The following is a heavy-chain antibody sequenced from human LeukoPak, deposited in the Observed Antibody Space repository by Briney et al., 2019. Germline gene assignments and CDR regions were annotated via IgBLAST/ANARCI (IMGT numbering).Heavy chain of an antibody. V-gene: IGHV3-74*01. CDR1: GFTFSSYW. CDR2: INSDGSST. D-gene: IGHD2-21*02. J-gene: IGHJ3*02. CDR3: AREVYCGGDCYSPYGAFDI. Sequence: AGGSLRLSCAASGFTFSSYWMHWVRQAPGKGLVWVSRINSDGSSTSYADSVKGRFTISRDNAKNTLYLQMNSLRAEDTAVYYCAREVYCGGDCYSPYGAFDIWGQGTMVTVSS.